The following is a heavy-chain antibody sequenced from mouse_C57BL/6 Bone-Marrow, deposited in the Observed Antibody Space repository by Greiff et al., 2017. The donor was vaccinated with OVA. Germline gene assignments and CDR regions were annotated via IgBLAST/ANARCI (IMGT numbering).Heavy chain of an antibody. V-gene: IGHV5-4*01. CDR1: GFTFSSYA. Sequence: DVMLVESGGGLVKPGGSLKLSCAASGFTFSSYAMSWVRQTPEKRLEWVATISDGGSYTYYPDNVKGRFTISRDNAKNNLYLQMSHLKSEDTAMYYCARDGGRAMDYWGQGTSVTVSS. CDR2: ISDGGSYT. CDR3: ARDGGRAMDY. J-gene: IGHJ4*01.